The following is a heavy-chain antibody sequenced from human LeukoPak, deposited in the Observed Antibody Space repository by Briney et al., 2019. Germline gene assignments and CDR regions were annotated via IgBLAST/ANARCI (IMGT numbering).Heavy chain of an antibody. Sequence: ASVKVSCKASGYTLTGYYMHWVRQAPGQGLEWMGWINPNSGGTNYAQKFQGWVTMTRDTSISTAYMELSRLRSDDTAVYYCARGAIIAYCSGDCWGSWSDPWGQGTLVTVSS. J-gene: IGHJ5*02. CDR1: GYTLTGYY. D-gene: IGHD2-21*02. CDR2: INPNSGGT. CDR3: ARGAIIAYCSGDCWGSWSDP. V-gene: IGHV1-2*04.